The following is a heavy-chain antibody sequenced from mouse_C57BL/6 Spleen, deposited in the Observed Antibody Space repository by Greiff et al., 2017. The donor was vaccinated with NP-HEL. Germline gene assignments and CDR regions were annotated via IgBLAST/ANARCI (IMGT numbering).Heavy chain of an antibody. CDR1: GYTFTDYY. CDR3: ARRNYPWYFDV. J-gene: IGHJ1*03. V-gene: IGHV1-26*01. CDR2: INPNNGGT. Sequence: EVQLQQSGPELVKPGASVKISCKASGYTFTDYYMNWVKQSHGKSLEWIGDINPNNGGTSYNQKFKGKATLTVDKSSSTAYMELRSLTSEDSAVYYCARRNYPWYFDVWGTGTTVTVSS. D-gene: IGHD1-1*01.